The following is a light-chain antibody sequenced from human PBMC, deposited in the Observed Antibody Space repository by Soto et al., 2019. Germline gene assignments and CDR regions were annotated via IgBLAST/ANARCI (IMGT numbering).Light chain of an antibody. CDR3: CSYAGSSTV. CDR2: EVS. J-gene: IGLJ1*01. V-gene: IGLV2-23*02. Sequence: QSVLTQPASVSGSPGQSITISCTGTSSDVGSYNLVSWYQQHPGKAPKLMICEVSKRPSGVSNRFSGSKSGNTASLTISGLQAEDEADYYCCSYAGSSTVFGTGTKVTVL. CDR1: SSDVGSYNL.